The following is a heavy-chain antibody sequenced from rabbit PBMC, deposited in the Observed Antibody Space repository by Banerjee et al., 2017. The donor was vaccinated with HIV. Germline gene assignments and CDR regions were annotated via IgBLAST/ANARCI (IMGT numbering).Heavy chain of an antibody. CDR3: ARDLTDVIGWNFAW. CDR2: IDSGSRDFT. Sequence: QEQLEESGGGLVQPGASLTLTCKASGIDFSNYNFMCWVRQAPGKGLEWIACIDSGSRDFTYYASWAKGRFTISKTSSTTVTLEVTSLTAADTATYFCARDLTDVIGWNFAWWGQGTLVTVS. J-gene: IGHJ3*01. D-gene: IGHD1-1*01. CDR1: GIDFSNYNF. V-gene: IGHV1S45*01.